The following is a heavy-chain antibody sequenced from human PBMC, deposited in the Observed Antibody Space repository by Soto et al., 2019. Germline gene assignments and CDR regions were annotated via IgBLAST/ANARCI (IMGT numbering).Heavy chain of an antibody. Sequence: QVQLVQSGAEVKKPGASVKVSCKASGYTFTSYAMHWVRQAPGQRLEWMGWINAGNGNTKYSQKFQGRVTITRDTSASTAYMELSSLRSEDTAVYYCATEVITMVRGVITWFDPWGQGTLVTVSS. V-gene: IGHV1-3*01. D-gene: IGHD3-10*01. CDR3: ATEVITMVRGVITWFDP. CDR1: GYTFTSYA. CDR2: INAGNGNT. J-gene: IGHJ5*02.